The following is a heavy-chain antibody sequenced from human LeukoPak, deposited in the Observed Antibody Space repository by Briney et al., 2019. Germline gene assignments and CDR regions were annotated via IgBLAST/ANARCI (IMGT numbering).Heavy chain of an antibody. CDR1: GYTFTSYG. CDR2: ISAYNGNT. J-gene: IGHJ4*02. D-gene: IGHD3-16*02. CDR3: ARDCRGYDYVWGSYRYCNFDY. V-gene: IGHV1-18*01. Sequence: ASVKVSCKASGYTFTSYGISWVRQAPGQGLEWMGWISAYNGNTNYAQKLQGRVTMTTDTSTSTAYMELRSLRSDDTAVYYCARDCRGYDYVWGSYRYCNFDYWGQGTLVTVSS.